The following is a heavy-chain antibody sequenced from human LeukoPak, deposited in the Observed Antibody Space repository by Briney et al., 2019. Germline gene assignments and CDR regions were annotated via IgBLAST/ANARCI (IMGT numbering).Heavy chain of an antibody. V-gene: IGHV4-34*01. CDR3: ARDGDYVRWFDP. J-gene: IGHJ5*02. D-gene: IGHD4-17*01. CDR2: INHSGST. Sequence: SQTLSLTCAVYGGSFSGYYWSWIRQPPGKGLEWIGEINHSGSTNYNPSLKSRVTISVDTSKNQFSLKLSSVTAADTAVYYCARDGDYVRWFDPWGQGTLVTVSS. CDR1: GGSFSGYY.